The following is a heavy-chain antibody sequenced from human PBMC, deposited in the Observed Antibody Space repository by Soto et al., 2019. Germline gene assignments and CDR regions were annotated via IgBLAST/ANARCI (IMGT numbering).Heavy chain of an antibody. J-gene: IGHJ6*02. CDR2: IYYSGNT. D-gene: IGHD2-21*01. Sequence: SETLSLTCSVSGGSISSGYYYWSWIRQPPGKGLEWIGNIYYSGNTYYNPSLKSRLIISIDTSKNQFPLKVGSVTAADTAVYYCASYSLYGMDVWGQGTTVTVSS. V-gene: IGHV4-30-4*01. CDR1: GGSISSGYYY. CDR3: ASYSLYGMDV.